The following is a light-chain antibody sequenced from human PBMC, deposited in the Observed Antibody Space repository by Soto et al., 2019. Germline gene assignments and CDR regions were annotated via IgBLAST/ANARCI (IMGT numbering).Light chain of an antibody. Sequence: EIVMTQSPATLSLSPGERASLSCRASQSINSELAWYQQKPGQPPRLLIYGASTRATGFPVRVTDSESGTDFTLNISGLQSEDCAVYDCQHRQNWRLSFGQG. CDR1: QSINSE. CDR3: QHRQNWRLS. J-gene: IGKJ2*01. CDR2: GAS. V-gene: IGKV3-15*01.